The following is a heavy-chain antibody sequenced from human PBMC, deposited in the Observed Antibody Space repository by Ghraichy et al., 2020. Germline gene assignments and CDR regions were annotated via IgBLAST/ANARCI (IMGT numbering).Heavy chain of an antibody. CDR2: ISWDGGST. CDR1: GFTFDDYT. V-gene: IGHV3-43*01. Sequence: GGSLRLSCAASGFTFDDYTMHWVRQAPGKGLEWVSLISWDGGSTYYADSVKGRFTVSRDNSKNSLYLQMNSLKTEDTALYSCAKDLAGSNYDGGDYYGMDVWGQGTTVTVSS. CDR3: AKDLAGSNYDGGDYYGMDV. J-gene: IGHJ6*02. D-gene: IGHD4-11*01.